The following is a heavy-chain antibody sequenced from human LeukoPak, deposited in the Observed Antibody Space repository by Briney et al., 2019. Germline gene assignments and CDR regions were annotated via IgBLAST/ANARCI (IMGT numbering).Heavy chain of an antibody. J-gene: IGHJ4*02. D-gene: IGHD3-3*01. V-gene: IGHV5-51*01. CDR3: ARQNDFRLDY. Sequence: AESLMISCKGSGYTISSYWIGWVRQMPGRGVEWMGIIYPGDSDTRYNPSLQGQVTISVDTSIGTAYLQWSSLKASDTAIYYCARQNDFRLDYWGQGTLVTVSS. CDR2: IYPGDSDT. CDR1: GYTISSYW.